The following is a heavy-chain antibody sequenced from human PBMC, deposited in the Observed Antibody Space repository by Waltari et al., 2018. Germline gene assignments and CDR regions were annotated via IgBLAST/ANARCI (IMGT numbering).Heavy chain of an antibody. D-gene: IGHD4-17*01. CDR3: VRSYTVTTTPIAGY. Sequence: QVQLQESGPGLVKPSETLSLTCTVFGGSISGYYWSWIRQPPGKGLEWIGYIGKKYNPSLKSRVTISLDTSKSQFPPTLTCMTAADAAVYYCVRSYTVTTTPIAGYWGQGILVTVSS. CDR2: YIGK. V-gene: IGHV4-59*01. CDR1: GGSISGYY. J-gene: IGHJ4*02.